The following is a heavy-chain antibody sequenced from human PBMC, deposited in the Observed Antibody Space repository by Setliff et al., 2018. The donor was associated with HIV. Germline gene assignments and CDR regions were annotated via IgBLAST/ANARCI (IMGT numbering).Heavy chain of an antibody. V-gene: IGHV1-18*01. CDR1: GYTFIRYG. CDR3: ATDPPGEQWLITPSGYFQN. CDR2: ISAYSGKT. Sequence: ASVKVSCKASGYTFIRYGISWVRQAPGQGLERMGWISAYSGKTNYAQKFQGRVTMTTDTSTSTAYMELRSLRSDDTAVYYCATDPPGEQWLITPSGYFQNWGQGTLVTVSS. J-gene: IGHJ1*01. D-gene: IGHD6-19*01.